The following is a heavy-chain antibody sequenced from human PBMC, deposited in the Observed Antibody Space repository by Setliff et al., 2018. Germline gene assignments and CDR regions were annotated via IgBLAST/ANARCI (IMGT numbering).Heavy chain of an antibody. CDR3: ARVPRLLSVRNAFDI. Sequence: SETLSLTCTVSGGSISSYYWSWIRQPPGKGLEWIGYIYYSGSTYYNPSRKSRVTISVDTSKNQFSLRLSSVTAADTAVYYCARVPRLLSVRNAFDIWGQGTMVTVSS. CDR2: IYYSGST. J-gene: IGHJ3*02. V-gene: IGHV4-59*12. D-gene: IGHD3-22*01. CDR1: GGSISSYY.